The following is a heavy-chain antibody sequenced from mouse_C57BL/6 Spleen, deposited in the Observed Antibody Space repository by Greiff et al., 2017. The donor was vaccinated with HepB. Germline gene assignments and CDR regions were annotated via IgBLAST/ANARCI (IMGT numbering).Heavy chain of an antibody. V-gene: IGHV3-6*01. CDR3: ARETGTHYFDY. Sequence: EVKLMESGPGLVKPSQSLSLTCSVTGYSITSGYYWNWIRQFPGNKLEWMGYISYDGSNNYNPSLKNRISITRDTSKNQFFLKLNSVTTEDTATYYCARETGTHYFDYWGQGTTLTVSS. CDR2: ISYDGSN. J-gene: IGHJ2*01. D-gene: IGHD4-1*01. CDR1: GYSITSGYY.